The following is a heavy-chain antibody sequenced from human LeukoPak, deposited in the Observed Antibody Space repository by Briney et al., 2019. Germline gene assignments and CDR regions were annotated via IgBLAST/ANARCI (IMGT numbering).Heavy chain of an antibody. CDR2: ISYDGSNK. D-gene: IGHD4-17*01. Sequence: GGSLRLSCAASGFTFSSYAMHWVRQAPGKGLEWVAVISYDGSNKYYADSVKGRFTISRDNSKNTLFLQMHSLRAEDTAVYFCAKHQQIYGDSLMDVWGQGTTVTVSS. J-gene: IGHJ6*02. V-gene: IGHV3-30*04. CDR3: AKHQQIYGDSLMDV. CDR1: GFTFSSYA.